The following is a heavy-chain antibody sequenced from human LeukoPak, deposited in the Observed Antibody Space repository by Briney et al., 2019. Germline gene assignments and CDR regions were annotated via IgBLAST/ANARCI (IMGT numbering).Heavy chain of an antibody. J-gene: IGHJ4*02. CDR2: IYPGDSET. V-gene: IGHV5-51*01. Sequence: AGESLKISCKGSAYSFTTYWIGWVRQMPGKGLKWMGIIYPGDSETRYSPSFQGQVTISADKSISTAYLQWSSLKASDTAMYYCARNCGGDCYSSFDYWGQGTLVTVSS. D-gene: IGHD2-21*02. CDR1: AYSFTTYW. CDR3: ARNCGGDCYSSFDY.